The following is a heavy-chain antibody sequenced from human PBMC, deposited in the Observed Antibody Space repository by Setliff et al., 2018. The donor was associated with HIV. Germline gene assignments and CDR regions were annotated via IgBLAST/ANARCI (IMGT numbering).Heavy chain of an antibody. J-gene: IGHJ4*02. V-gene: IGHV1-2*04. Sequence: EASVKVSCKASGYTFTGHYMHWVRQAPGQGLEWMGWINPNSGATNYAQKFKGWVTMTRDTSISTAYMEVSRLISDDTAMYYCARVPGRNYFDYWGQGTLVTVSS. CDR1: GYTFTGHY. CDR2: INPNSGAT. CDR3: ARVPGRNYFDY.